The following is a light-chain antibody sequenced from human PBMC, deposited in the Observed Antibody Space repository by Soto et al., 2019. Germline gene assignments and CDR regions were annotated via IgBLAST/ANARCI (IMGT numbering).Light chain of an antibody. Sequence: EIVLTQSPGTLSLSPGERATLSFRASQSVSSSYLAWYQQKPGQAPRLLIYGASSRATGIPDRFSGSGSGTEFTLTISSLQSEDFAVYYCQQYHNWWTFGQGTKV. CDR3: QQYHNWWT. V-gene: IGKV3-20*01. J-gene: IGKJ1*01. CDR1: QSVSSSY. CDR2: GAS.